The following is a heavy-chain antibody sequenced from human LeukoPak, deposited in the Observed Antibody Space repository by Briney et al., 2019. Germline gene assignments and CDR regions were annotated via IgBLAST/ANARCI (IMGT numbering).Heavy chain of an antibody. CDR1: GGPFSRLA. V-gene: IGHV1-69*05. J-gene: IGHJ1*01. Sequence: GASVKVSCKASGGPFSRLAFSWVRQAPGQGLEWMGGIIPVYGTPNYAQSFQGRVTITTDDSTSTGYMELSSLTSEDTAIYYCAGDGSGYPVGYFEHWGQGTLVTVSS. CDR3: AGDGSGYPVGYFEH. D-gene: IGHD3-22*01. CDR2: IIPVYGTP.